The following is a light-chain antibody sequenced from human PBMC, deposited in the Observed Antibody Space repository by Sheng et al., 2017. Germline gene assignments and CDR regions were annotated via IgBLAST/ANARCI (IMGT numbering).Light chain of an antibody. Sequence: QSVLTQPPSVSGAPGQRVTIPCTGSSSNIGAGYDVHWYQQLPGTAPTLLISGNTNRPSGVPDRFSGSKSGTSASLAITGLQAEDEADYYCQSYDSSLSGWVFGGGTKLTVL. CDR1: SSNIGAGYD. V-gene: IGLV1-40*01. CDR3: QSYDSSLSGWV. J-gene: IGLJ3*02. CDR2: GNT.